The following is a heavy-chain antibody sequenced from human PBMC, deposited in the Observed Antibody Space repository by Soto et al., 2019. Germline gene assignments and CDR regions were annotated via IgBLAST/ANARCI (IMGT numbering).Heavy chain of an antibody. CDR3: ARDRVVQADSIYYGTDV. CDR2: INPSGGST. D-gene: IGHD2-2*01. J-gene: IGHJ6*02. Sequence: ASVKVSCKASGYTFTSYYMHWVRQAPGQGLEWMGIINPSGGSTSYAQKFQGRVTMTRDTSTSTVYMELSSLRSEDTAVYYCARDRVVQADSIYYGTDVWGQGTTVTVSS. V-gene: IGHV1-46*01. CDR1: GYTFTSYY.